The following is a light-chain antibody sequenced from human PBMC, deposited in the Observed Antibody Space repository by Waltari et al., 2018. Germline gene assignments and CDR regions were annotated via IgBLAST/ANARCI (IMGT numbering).Light chain of an antibody. CDR2: ASS. J-gene: IGKJ1*01. CDR1: ENVSGNY. Sequence: VLPQSPGTLSLSPGESATLSCRATENVSGNYLAWYQQKPGQAPSLLISASSRRATGVPDRFSGSGSGTDFTLTISRLEPEDFAVYYCQQYSFSATTFGQGTKVEIK. V-gene: IGKV3-20*01. CDR3: QQYSFSATT.